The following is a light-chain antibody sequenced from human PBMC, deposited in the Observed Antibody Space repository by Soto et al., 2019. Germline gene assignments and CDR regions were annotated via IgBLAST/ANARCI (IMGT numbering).Light chain of an antibody. CDR1: SSDVGGYNY. CDR3: SSYTTRSTLV. V-gene: IGLV2-14*03. Sequence: QSALTQPASVSGSPGQSITISCTGTSSDVGGYNYVSWYQHHPGKAPKLMIYDVSNRPSGVSSRFSGSKSGNTASLTISGLQAEDEADYYCSSYTTRSTLVFGAGT. J-gene: IGLJ2*01. CDR2: DVS.